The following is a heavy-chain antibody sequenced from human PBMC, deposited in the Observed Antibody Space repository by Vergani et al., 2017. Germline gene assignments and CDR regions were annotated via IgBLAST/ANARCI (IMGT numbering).Heavy chain of an antibody. CDR3: ATKSCGTPGCQIGYFRE. CDR1: GFTSSYYG. J-gene: IGHJ1*01. Sequence: QVHLVESGGGVVQPGRSLRLSCVVSGFTSSYYGMHWVRQAPGKGLEWVAVISYEGTQKYYADSVKGRFTISRDNSKSTLYLQMNSLRTEDTAVYYCATKSCGTPGCQIGYFREWGQGTLVTVCS. V-gene: IGHV3-30*03. D-gene: IGHD1-1*01. CDR2: ISYEGTQK.